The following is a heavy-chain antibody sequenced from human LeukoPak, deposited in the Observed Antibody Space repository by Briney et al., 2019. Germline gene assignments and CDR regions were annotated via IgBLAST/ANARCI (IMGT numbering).Heavy chain of an antibody. Sequence: ASVKVSCKASGYTFTGYYMHWVRQAPGQGLEWMGWINPNSGGTNYAQKFQGRFTMTRDTSISTAYMELSRLRSDDTAVYYCANEVLGYCSSTSCAPGYWGQGTLVTVSS. V-gene: IGHV1-2*02. CDR1: GYTFTGYY. D-gene: IGHD2-2*01. CDR3: ANEVLGYCSSTSCAPGY. J-gene: IGHJ4*02. CDR2: INPNSGGT.